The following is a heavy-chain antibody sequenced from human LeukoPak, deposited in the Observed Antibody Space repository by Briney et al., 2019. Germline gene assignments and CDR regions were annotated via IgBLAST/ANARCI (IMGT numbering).Heavy chain of an antibody. Sequence: PSETLSLTCAVYGGSFSGYYWSWIRQPPGKGLEWIGEINHSGSTNYNPSLKSRVTISVDTSKNQFSLKLSSVTAADTAVYYCASSSVAGTCNWFDPWGQGTLVTVSS. D-gene: IGHD6-19*01. J-gene: IGHJ5*02. V-gene: IGHV4-34*01. CDR2: INHSGST. CDR3: ASSSVAGTCNWFDP. CDR1: GGSFSGYY.